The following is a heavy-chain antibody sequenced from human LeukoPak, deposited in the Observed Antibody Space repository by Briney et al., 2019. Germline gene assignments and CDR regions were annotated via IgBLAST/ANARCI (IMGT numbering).Heavy chain of an antibody. D-gene: IGHD6-19*01. Sequence: GASVKVSCKASGYTFTSYGISWVRQAPGQGLEWMGWISAYNGNTNYAQKLQGRVTMTTDTSTSTAYMELRSLRSEDTAVYYCATSGIAVAGLRPRDYYYYYYMDVWGKGTTVTVSS. V-gene: IGHV1-18*01. CDR1: GYTFTSYG. CDR2: ISAYNGNT. CDR3: ATSGIAVAGLRPRDYYYYYYMDV. J-gene: IGHJ6*03.